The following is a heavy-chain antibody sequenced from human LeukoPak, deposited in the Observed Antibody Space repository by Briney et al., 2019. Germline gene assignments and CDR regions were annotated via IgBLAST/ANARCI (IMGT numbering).Heavy chain of an antibody. V-gene: IGHV1-2*02. D-gene: IGHD6-19*01. CDR1: GYTFTGYY. CDR3: ARATAVADPLYY. J-gene: IGHJ4*02. CDR2: INPNRGGT. Sequence: ASVKVSCKASGYTFTGYYMHWVRQAPGQGLEWMGWINPNRGGTNYAQKFQGRVTMTRDTSISTAYMELSRLRSDDTAVYYCARATAVADPLYYWGQGTLVTVSS.